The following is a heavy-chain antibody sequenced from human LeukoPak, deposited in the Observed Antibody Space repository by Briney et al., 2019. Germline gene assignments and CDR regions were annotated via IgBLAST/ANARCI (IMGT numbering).Heavy chain of an antibody. CDR1: GGSISGYY. CDR3: ARRRDYGDYYFDY. Sequence: PSETLSLTCAVYGGSISGYYWSWIRQPPGKGLEWIGYIHYSGSTNYNPSLKSRVTISVDTSKNQFSLKLSSVTAADTAVYYCARRRDYGDYYFDYWGQGTLVTVSS. J-gene: IGHJ4*02. CDR2: IHYSGST. V-gene: IGHV4-59*08. D-gene: IGHD4-17*01.